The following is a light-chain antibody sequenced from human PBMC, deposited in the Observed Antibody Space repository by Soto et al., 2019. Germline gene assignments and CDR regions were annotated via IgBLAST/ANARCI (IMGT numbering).Light chain of an antibody. J-gene: IGKJ2*01. CDR3: HHYNSWPYT. Sequence: TQSPATLSLSPGERATLSCRASQSVSSNLAWYQQKPGQAPRLLIYGASTRATGFPARFSGSGSGTEFTLTISSLQSEDFAVYYCHHYNSWPYTFGQGTKVDI. V-gene: IGKV3-15*01. CDR1: QSVSSN. CDR2: GAS.